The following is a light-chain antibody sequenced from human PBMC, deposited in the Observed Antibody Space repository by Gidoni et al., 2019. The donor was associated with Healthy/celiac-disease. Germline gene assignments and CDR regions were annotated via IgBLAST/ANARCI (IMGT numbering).Light chain of an antibody. CDR1: QSVSTY. Sequence: EIVFTQSPATLSLSPGERATLSCRASQSVSTYLAWYQQKPGQAPRLLIYDASNRATGIPARFSGSGSGTDFNLTISSLEPEDFAVYYCQQRSNWPPWTFGQGTKMEIK. V-gene: IGKV3-11*01. J-gene: IGKJ1*01. CDR3: QQRSNWPPWT. CDR2: DAS.